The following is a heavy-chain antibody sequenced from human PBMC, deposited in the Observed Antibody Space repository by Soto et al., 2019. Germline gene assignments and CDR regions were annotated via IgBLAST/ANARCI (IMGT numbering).Heavy chain of an antibody. Sequence: QVQLQESGPGLVKPSQTLSLTCTVSGGAISSGGYYWSWIRQHPGKGLEWIGYIYYSGSTYYNPSLKRRVTISVDTSKNQFSLKLSSVTAADTAVYYCARDQISGYDSGYGMDVWGQGTTVTVSS. CDR3: ARDQISGYDSGYGMDV. D-gene: IGHD5-12*01. CDR2: IYYSGST. V-gene: IGHV4-31*03. J-gene: IGHJ6*02. CDR1: GGAISSGGYY.